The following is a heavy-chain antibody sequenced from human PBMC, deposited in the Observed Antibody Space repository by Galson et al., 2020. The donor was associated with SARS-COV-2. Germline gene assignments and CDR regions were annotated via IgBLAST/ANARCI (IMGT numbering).Heavy chain of an antibody. D-gene: IGHD1-26*01. CDR1: GFPYSSYA. CDR2: ISGSGGST. J-gene: IGHJ5*02. Sequence: TGGSLRLSCAASGFPYSSYAMSWVRQAPGKGLECVSPISGSGGSTYYAASVKGRFTISRDNSKNTLSLQMNSLRAEDTAVYYCAKDGGGSYYRWGQGTLVTVSS. V-gene: IGHV3-23*01. CDR3: AKDGGGSYYR.